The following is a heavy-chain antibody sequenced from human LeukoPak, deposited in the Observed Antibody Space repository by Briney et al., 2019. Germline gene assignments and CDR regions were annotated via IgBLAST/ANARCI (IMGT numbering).Heavy chain of an antibody. CDR3: ARDTGSSGWLVYYGMDV. CDR1: GYTFTTYY. Sequence: GASVKVSCKASGYTFTTYYLHWVRQAPGQGLEWMGWINPNSGGTNYAQKFQGRVTMTRDTSISTAYMELSRLRSDDTAVYYCARDTGSSGWLVYYGMDVWGQGTTVTVSS. CDR2: INPNSGGT. D-gene: IGHD6-19*01. J-gene: IGHJ6*02. V-gene: IGHV1-2*02.